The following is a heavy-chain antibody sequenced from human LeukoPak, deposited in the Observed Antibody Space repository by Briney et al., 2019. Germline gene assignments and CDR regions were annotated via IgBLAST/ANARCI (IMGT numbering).Heavy chain of an antibody. V-gene: IGHV4-59*01. Sequence: NSSETLSLTCTVSGGSISSYYWSWIRQPSGKGLEWIGYIYYSGSTNYNASLKSRVTISVDTSKNQFSLKLSSVTAADTAVYYCAGVYCSSTSCSYRAFDYWGQGTLVTVSS. CDR3: AGVYCSSTSCSYRAFDY. J-gene: IGHJ4*02. CDR2: IYYSGST. CDR1: GGSISSYY. D-gene: IGHD2-2*01.